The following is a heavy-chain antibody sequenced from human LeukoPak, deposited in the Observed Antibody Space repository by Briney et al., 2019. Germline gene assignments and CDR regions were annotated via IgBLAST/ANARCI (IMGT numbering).Heavy chain of an antibody. CDR1: GFTFSDYY. CDR2: ISSSGSTI. Sequence: GGSLRLSCAASGFTFSDYYMSWIRQAPGKGLEWVSYISSSGSTIYYADSEKGRFTISRDNAKNSLYLQMNSLRAEDTAVYYCARSTQYDFWSGSLGWFDPWGQGTLVTVSS. CDR3: ARSTQYDFWSGSLGWFDP. D-gene: IGHD3-3*01. J-gene: IGHJ5*02. V-gene: IGHV3-11*01.